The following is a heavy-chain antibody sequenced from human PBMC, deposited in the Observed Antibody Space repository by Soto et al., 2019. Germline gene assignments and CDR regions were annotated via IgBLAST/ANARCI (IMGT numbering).Heavy chain of an antibody. CDR2: INRDGGAR. V-gene: IGHV3-7*01. CDR1: GFNLSRYW. CDR3: ASPMIVGVNYGMVV. Sequence: RLGESGGGLVQPGGSLRLSCVAPGFNLSRYWMNWVRQAPGKGLEWVANINRDGGARNYAASVRALFTMSRDSAGNSVVLELNSLRGDDAGVYFCASPMIVGVNYGMVVCGHGTTVSVSS. J-gene: IGHJ6*02. D-gene: IGHD3-3*01.